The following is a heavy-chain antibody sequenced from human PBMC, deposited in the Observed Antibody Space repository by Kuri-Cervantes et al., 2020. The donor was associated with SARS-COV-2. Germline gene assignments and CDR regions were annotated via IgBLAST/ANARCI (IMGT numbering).Heavy chain of an antibody. CDR1: GGSISSGGYS. Sequence: LRLSCAVPGGSISSGGYSWSWIRQPPGKGLEWIGYIYHSGSTYFNPSLKSRVTLSADRSKNQFSLNLTSVTAADTAVYYCARVDSSLTIDYWGQGTLVTVSS. CDR3: ARVDSSLTIDY. CDR2: IYHSGST. D-gene: IGHD6-13*01. V-gene: IGHV4-30-2*01. J-gene: IGHJ4*02.